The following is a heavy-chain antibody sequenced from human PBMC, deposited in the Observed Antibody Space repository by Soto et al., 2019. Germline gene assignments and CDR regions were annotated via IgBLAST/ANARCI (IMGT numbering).Heavy chain of an antibody. CDR3: ARHYSAMGV. J-gene: IGHJ6*02. CDR1: GFTVSSDA. V-gene: IGHV3-53*02. Sequence: EVQLVETGGDLIQPGGSLRLSCAASGFTVSSDAMPWVRQAPGKGLEWISIIYSDNNTDYADSVKGRFSISSDTSKNILYLQMNSLRAEDTAEYYCARHYSAMGVWGQGTTVTVSS. CDR2: IYSDNNT.